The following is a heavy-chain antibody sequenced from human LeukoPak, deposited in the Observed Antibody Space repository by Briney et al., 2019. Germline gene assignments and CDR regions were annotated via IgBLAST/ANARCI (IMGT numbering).Heavy chain of an antibody. CDR1: GFTFSNYA. J-gene: IGHJ4*02. CDR2: ITSNGGSA. V-gene: IGHV3-64D*06. D-gene: IGHD6-13*01. Sequence: GGSLTLSCSASGFTFSNYAMYWVRQAPGKGLEYVSAITSNGGSAYYADSVKGRFTISRDNSRNTLYLQMSSLRADDTAVYYCVGFRATAGLYWGQGTLVTVSS. CDR3: VGFRATAGLY.